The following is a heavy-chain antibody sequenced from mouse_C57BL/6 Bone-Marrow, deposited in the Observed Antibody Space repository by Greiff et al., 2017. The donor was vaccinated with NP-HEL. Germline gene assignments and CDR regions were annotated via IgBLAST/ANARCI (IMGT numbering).Heavy chain of an antibody. Sequence: EVKLVESGGGLVKPGGSLKLSCAASGFTFSDYGMHWVRQAPEKGLEWVAYISSGSSTIYYADTVKGRFTISRDNAKNTLFLQMTSLRSEDTAIYYCARGIITTVVAFYAMDYWGQGTSGTVSS. D-gene: IGHD1-1*01. CDR3: ARGIITTVVAFYAMDY. CDR2: ISSGSSTI. V-gene: IGHV5-17*01. CDR1: GFTFSDYG. J-gene: IGHJ4*01.